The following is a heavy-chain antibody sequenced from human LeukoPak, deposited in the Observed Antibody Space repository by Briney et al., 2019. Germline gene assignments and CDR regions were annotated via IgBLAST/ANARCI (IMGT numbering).Heavy chain of an antibody. CDR2: IHYRGST. V-gene: IGHV4-34*01. Sequence: SETLSLTCAVYGGSISGYYWSWIRQPPGKGLEWIGEIHYRGSTNYNPSLKSRVTISIDTSRNQFSLKLSSVAAADTAVYYCARGRVDGYFLDYWGQGTLVTVSS. CDR3: ARGRVDGYFLDY. CDR1: GGSISGYY. D-gene: IGHD5-18*01. J-gene: IGHJ4*02.